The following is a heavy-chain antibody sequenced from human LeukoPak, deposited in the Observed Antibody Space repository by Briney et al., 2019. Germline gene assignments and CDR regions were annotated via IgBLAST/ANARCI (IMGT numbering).Heavy chain of an antibody. V-gene: IGHV1-18*01. CDR1: GYTFSNHG. CDR3: ARDVDVVDPRVNFDY. Sequence: ASVKVSCKASGYTFSNHGISWVRQAPGQGLEWMGWISADNGNTNYAQKFQGRVTMTTDTSTSTAYMEMSSLRSDDTAVYYCARDVDVVDPRVNFDYWGQGTLVTVSS. J-gene: IGHJ4*02. CDR2: ISADNGNT. D-gene: IGHD3-22*01.